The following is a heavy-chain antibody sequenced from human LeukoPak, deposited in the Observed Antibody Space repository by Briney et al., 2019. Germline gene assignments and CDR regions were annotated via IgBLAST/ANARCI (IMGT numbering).Heavy chain of an antibody. V-gene: IGHV3-21*01. CDR3: ARVPLNYDFWSGYTYYYYYYGMDV. J-gene: IGHJ6*02. Sequence: GGSLRLSCAASGFTFGSYSMNWVRQAPGKGLEWVSSISSSSSYIYYADSVKGRFTISRDNAKNSLYLQMNSLRAEDTAVYYCARVPLNYDFWSGYTYYYYYYGMDVWGQGTTVTVSS. CDR2: ISSSSSYI. D-gene: IGHD3-3*01. CDR1: GFTFGSYS.